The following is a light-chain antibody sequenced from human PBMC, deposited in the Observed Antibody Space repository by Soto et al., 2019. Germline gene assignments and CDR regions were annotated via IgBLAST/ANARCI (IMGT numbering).Light chain of an antibody. CDR1: QSIAWNT. J-gene: IGKJ2*01. Sequence: IVLTQSPGTLSLSPGERVSLSCRASQSIAWNTLAWFQQKPGQAPRLLIYQTSARAAGIPDRFSGSGSGTDFTLAISRLEPEDFAGFYCHHYGSTPYIFGQGTKLELK. CDR2: QTS. CDR3: HHYGSTPYI. V-gene: IGKV3-20*01.